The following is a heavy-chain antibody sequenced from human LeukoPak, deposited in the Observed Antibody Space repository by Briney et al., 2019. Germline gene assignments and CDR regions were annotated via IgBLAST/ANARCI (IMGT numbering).Heavy chain of an antibody. CDR2: ISSSSTYI. D-gene: IGHD4-11*01. Sequence: GGSLRLSCAASGFTFSSYSMNWVPQAPGKGLEWVSSISSSSTYIYYADSVKGRFTISRDNAKNSLYLQMNSLRAEDTAVYYCARDGSTVTNYYFDYWGQGTLVTVSS. V-gene: IGHV3-21*01. CDR1: GFTFSSYS. CDR3: ARDGSTVTNYYFDY. J-gene: IGHJ4*02.